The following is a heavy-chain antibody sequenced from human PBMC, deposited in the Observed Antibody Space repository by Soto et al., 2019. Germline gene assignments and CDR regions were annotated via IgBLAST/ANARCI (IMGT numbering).Heavy chain of an antibody. CDR3: AKGRAARGPGLYYFDY. CDR1: GFTFSSDA. D-gene: IGHD3-16*01. V-gene: IGHV3-23*01. Sequence: GSLRLSCAASGFTFSSDAMRWVRQAPGKGLEWVSGISGSGGSTYFADSVKGRFTISRDNSKNTLYLQVNSLRAEDTAVYYCAKGRAARGPGLYYFDYWGQGTLVTVSS. J-gene: IGHJ4*02. CDR2: ISGSGGST.